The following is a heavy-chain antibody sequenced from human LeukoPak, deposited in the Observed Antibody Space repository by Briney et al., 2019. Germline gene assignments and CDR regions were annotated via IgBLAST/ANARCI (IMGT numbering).Heavy chain of an antibody. CDR2: INPSGGST. CDR3: ARGGEWELLLQACFDY. D-gene: IGHD1-26*01. V-gene: IGHV1-46*01. Sequence: ASVKVSCKASGYTFTSYYMHWVRHAPGQGLEWMGIINPSGGSTSYAQKFQGRVTMTRDTSTSTVYMELSSLRSEDTAVYYCARGGEWELLLQACFDYWGQGTLVTVSS. CDR1: GYTFTSYY. J-gene: IGHJ4*02.